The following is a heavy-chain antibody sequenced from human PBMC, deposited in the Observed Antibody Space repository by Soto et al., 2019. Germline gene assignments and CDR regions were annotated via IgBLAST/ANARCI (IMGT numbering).Heavy chain of an antibody. D-gene: IGHD3-22*01. J-gene: IGHJ3*02. V-gene: IGHV1-69*01. CDR1: GGSFPSDT. CDR3: TRPSSGYYHYDFDI. CDR2: IVPVFGTP. Sequence: QVQLMQSGAEVKKPGSSVKVSCKASGGSFPSDTISWVRQAPGQGLEWLGGIVPVFGTPNHAQKFQGRVTISADGSTNTAYMELTSLRPEDTAVYYCTRPSSGYYHYDFDIWGQGTLVTVSS.